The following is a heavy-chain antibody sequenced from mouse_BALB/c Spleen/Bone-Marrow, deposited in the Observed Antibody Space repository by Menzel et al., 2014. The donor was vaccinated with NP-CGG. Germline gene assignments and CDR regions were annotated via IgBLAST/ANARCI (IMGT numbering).Heavy chain of an antibody. CDR1: GYTFTSYY. V-gene: IGHV1S56*01. CDR2: IYPGNVNT. CDR3: ARGGYDGAWFTY. Sequence: QVQLQQSGPELVKPGASVRISCKASGYTFTSYYIHWVKQRPGQGLEWIGWIYPGNVNTKYNEKFKDKATLTADKSSSTAYTQLSSLTSEDSAVYFCARGGYDGAWFTYWGQGTLVTVSA. J-gene: IGHJ3*01. D-gene: IGHD2-14*01.